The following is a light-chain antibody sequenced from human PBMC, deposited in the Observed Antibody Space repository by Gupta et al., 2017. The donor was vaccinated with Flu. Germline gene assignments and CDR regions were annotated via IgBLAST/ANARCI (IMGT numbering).Light chain of an antibody. CDR2: DAS. CDR3: LQHDDLLT. V-gene: IGKV1-33*01. Sequence: VGDRVTITCQASQDISYSLSWYQHKPGTAPQLLIYDASKLETGVPSRFSGSGSGTDFAFTISPLQPEDFATYYCLQHDDLLTFGGGTKVEVK. J-gene: IGKJ4*01. CDR1: QDISYS.